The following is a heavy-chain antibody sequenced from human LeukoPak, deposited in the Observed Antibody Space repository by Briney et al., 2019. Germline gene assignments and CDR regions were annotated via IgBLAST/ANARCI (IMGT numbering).Heavy chain of an antibody. CDR1: GGSISNYY. J-gene: IGHJ4*02. D-gene: IGHD5-24*01. CDR3: ASEDEELATLTPVGFFDF. CDR2: IYSSGST. Sequence: SETLSLTCTVSGGSISNYYWSWIRQPAGEGLEWIGRIYSSGSTNYNPSLKSRVTMSVDTSKNQFSLKVNSVTAADTAVYYCASEDEELATLTPVGFFDFWGQGTLVTVSS. V-gene: IGHV4-4*07.